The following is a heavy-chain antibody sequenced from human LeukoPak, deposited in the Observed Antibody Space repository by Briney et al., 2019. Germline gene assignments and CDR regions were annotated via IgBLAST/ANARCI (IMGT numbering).Heavy chain of an antibody. Sequence: GGSLRLSCAASGFTFSGYWMSWVRQAPGKGLEWVASMNQDGSDKHYVDSVKGRFTISRDNPKNSPYLQMSSLRAEDTAVYYCARLRDGYWGQGTLVTVSS. CDR2: MNQDGSDK. CDR1: GFTFSGYW. CDR3: ARLRDGY. D-gene: IGHD5-12*01. V-gene: IGHV3-7*01. J-gene: IGHJ4*02.